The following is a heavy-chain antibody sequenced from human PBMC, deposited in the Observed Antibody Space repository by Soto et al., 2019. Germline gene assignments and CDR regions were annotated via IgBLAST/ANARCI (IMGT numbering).Heavy chain of an antibody. CDR1: GYTFTSYG. CDR2: ISAYNGNT. J-gene: IGHJ4*02. Sequence: GASVKVSCKASGYTFTSYGISWVRQAPGQGLEWMGWISAYNGNTNYAQKFQGRVTITRDTSTSTAYMELSSLRSYDTAVYYCARSSGYYSLEYWGQGTLVTVSS. CDR3: ARSSGYYSLEY. V-gene: IGHV1-18*01. D-gene: IGHD3-22*01.